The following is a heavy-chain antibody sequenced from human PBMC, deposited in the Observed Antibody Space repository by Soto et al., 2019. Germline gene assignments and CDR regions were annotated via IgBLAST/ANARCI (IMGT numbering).Heavy chain of an antibody. CDR2: LYYSGST. CDR3: ARRREGGYSYGPFDC. CDR1: GGSISSSSYY. V-gene: IGHV4-39*01. D-gene: IGHD5-18*01. Sequence: QLQLQESGPGLVKPSETLSLTCTVSGGSISSSSYYWGWIRQPPGKGLEWIGSLYYSGSTYYNPSPTSRVMISDDTSKNPFSLKLGSVTAADTAVYYCARRREGGYSYGPFDCWGQGTLVTVSS. J-gene: IGHJ4*02.